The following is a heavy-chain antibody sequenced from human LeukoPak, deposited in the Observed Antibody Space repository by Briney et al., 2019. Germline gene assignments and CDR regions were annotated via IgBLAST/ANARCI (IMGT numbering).Heavy chain of an antibody. D-gene: IGHD2-15*01. CDR2: IIPIFGTA. CDR1: GGTFSSYA. V-gene: IGHV1-69*13. CDR3: AIGYCSGGSCYGYYYGMDV. J-gene: IGHJ6*04. Sequence: SVKVSCKASGGTFSSYAISWVRQAPGQGLEWMGGIIPIFGTANYAQKFQGRVTITADESTSIAYMELSSLRSEDTAVYYCAIGYCSGGSCYGYYYGMDVWGKGTTVTVSS.